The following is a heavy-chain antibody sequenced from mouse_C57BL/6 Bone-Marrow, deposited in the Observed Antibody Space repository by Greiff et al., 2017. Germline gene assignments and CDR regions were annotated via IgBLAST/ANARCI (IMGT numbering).Heavy chain of an antibody. Sequence: VQLQQSGAELARPGASVKLSCKASGYTFTSYGISWVKQRTGQGLEWIGEIYPRSGNTYYNVKFKGKATLTADKSSSTAYMELRSLTSEDSAVYFCARSGWFFDYWGQGTTLTVSS. J-gene: IGHJ2*01. CDR3: ARSGWFFDY. CDR2: IYPRSGNT. D-gene: IGHD2-3*01. CDR1: GYTFTSYG. V-gene: IGHV1-81*01.